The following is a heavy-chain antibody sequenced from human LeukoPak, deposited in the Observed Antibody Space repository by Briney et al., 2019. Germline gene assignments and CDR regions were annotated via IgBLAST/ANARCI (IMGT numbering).Heavy chain of an antibody. CDR1: GGSISSGGYS. D-gene: IGHD3-22*01. V-gene: IGHV4-30-2*01. Sequence: PSQTLSLTCAVSGGSISSGGYSWSWIRQPPGKGLEWIGYIYHSGSTYYNPSLKSRVTISVDRSKNQFSLKLSSVTAADTAVYYCARVSYYYDSSGYYHAYFQHWGQGTLVTVSS. CDR2: IYHSGST. CDR3: ARVSYYYDSSGYYHAYFQH. J-gene: IGHJ1*01.